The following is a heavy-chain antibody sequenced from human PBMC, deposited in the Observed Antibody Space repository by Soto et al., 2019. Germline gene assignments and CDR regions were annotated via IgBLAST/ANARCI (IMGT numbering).Heavy chain of an antibody. J-gene: IGHJ4*02. CDR3: ARLDVGATLHSSSY. V-gene: IGHV3-21*01. CDR1: GFTFSSYS. CDR2: ISSSSSYI. Sequence: GGSLRLSCAASGFTFSSYSMNWVRQAPGKGLEWVSSISSSSSYIYYADSVKGRFTISRDNAKNSPYLQMNSLRAEDTAVYYCARLDVGATLHSSSYWRQGTLVTVSS. D-gene: IGHD1-26*01.